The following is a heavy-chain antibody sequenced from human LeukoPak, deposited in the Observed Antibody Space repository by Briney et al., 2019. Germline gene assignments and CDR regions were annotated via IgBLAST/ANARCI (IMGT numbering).Heavy chain of an antibody. CDR3: TTGMAKTTPPFDS. D-gene: IGHD5-12*01. Sequence: GGSLRLSCAASGFTFTNAWMSWVRQAPGKGLEWVGRSKSKNDGGTTDHAAPVKGRFTISRDDSKNTLYLQMNSLKTDDTAVYYCTTGMAKTTPPFDSWGQGTLVTVSS. CDR2: SKSKNDGGTT. J-gene: IGHJ4*02. CDR1: GFTFTNAW. V-gene: IGHV3-15*01.